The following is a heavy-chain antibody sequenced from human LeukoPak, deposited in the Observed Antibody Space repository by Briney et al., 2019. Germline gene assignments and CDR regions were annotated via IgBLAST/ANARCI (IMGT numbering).Heavy chain of an antibody. D-gene: IGHD2-8*01. CDR1: GFTFSSYW. Sequence: GGSLRLSCGASGFTFSSYWMHWVRQAPGKGLVWVSRINNDGSSTSYADSVQGRFTISRDNAKNTLYLQMNSLRAEDTAVYYCAVYCTNGVCSPDAFDIWGQGTMVAVSS. V-gene: IGHV3-74*01. CDR3: AVYCTNGVCSPDAFDI. CDR2: INNDGSST. J-gene: IGHJ3*02.